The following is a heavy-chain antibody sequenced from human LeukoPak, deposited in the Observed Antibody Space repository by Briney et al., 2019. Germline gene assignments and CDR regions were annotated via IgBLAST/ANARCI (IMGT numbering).Heavy chain of an antibody. J-gene: IGHJ4*02. Sequence: PGGSLRLSCAASGFTFSSYSMNWVRQAPGKGLEWVSYISSSSSYIYYADSVKGRFTISRDNAKNSLYLQMNSLRAEDTAVYYCARGEYGSGSYHIDYWGQGTLVTVSS. D-gene: IGHD3-10*01. CDR2: ISSSSSYI. V-gene: IGHV3-21*05. CDR3: ARGEYGSGSYHIDY. CDR1: GFTFSSYS.